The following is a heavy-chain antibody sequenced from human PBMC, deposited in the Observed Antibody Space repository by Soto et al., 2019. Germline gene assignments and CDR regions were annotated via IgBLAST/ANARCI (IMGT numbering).Heavy chain of an antibody. CDR1: GYTFTSYG. CDR3: ARDLVGSEDAFDI. CDR2: ISAYNGNT. J-gene: IGHJ3*02. V-gene: IGHV1-18*01. Sequence: GASVTVSCKASGYTFTSYGISWVRQAPGQGLEWMGWISAYNGNTNYAQKLHCRVTMTTDTSTSTAYMELRSLRSDDTAVYYCARDLVGSEDAFDIWGQGTMVTVSS. D-gene: IGHD6-25*01.